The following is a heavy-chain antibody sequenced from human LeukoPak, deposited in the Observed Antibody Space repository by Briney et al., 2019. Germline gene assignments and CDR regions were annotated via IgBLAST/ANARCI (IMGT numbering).Heavy chain of an antibody. V-gene: IGHV1-2*02. CDR2: INPNSGGT. CDR3: ARYDSTVNWFGP. J-gene: IGHJ5*02. D-gene: IGHD3-22*01. CDR1: GYTFTGYY. Sequence: GASVKVSRKASGYTFTGYYIHWVRQAPGQGLEWMGWINPNSGGTNYVQRFQGRVTVTRDTSISTAYMELSRLRSDDTAFYYCARYDSTVNWFGPWGQGTLVTVSS.